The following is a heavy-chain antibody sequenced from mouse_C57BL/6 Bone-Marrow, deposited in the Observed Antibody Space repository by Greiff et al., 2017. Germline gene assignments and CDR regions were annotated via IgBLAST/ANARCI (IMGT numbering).Heavy chain of an antibody. CDR2: IWSGGST. CDR1: GFSLTSYG. Sequence: VQLQQSGPGLVQPSQSLSITCTVSGFSLTSYGLHWVRQSPGKGLEWLGVIWSGGSTDYNAALISRLSISKDNSKSQVFFKMNSLHADDTAIYYCARKDGYYVPFAYWGKGTLVTVSA. D-gene: IGHD2-3*01. J-gene: IGHJ3*01. V-gene: IGHV2-2*01. CDR3: ARKDGYYVPFAY.